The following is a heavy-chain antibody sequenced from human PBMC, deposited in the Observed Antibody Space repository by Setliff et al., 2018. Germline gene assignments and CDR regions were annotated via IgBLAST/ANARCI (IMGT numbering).Heavy chain of an antibody. J-gene: IGHJ4*02. CDR3: AILGNSMIVLDIGGHDF. Sequence: SVKVSCKASGGTFRTDGFNWVRQAPGQGLEWMGRIIPVFGTARYVQKFQGRVTISADESARTAYMELSSLRSEDTAVYYCAILGNSMIVLDIGGHDFWGQGTLVTVSS. CDR1: GGTFRTDG. CDR2: IIPVFGTA. V-gene: IGHV1-69*13. D-gene: IGHD3-22*01.